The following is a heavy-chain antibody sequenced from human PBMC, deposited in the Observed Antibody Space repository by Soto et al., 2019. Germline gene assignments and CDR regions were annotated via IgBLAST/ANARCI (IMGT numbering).Heavy chain of an antibody. CDR1: RNACISYY. CDR3: WLWLSTGSDY. Sequence: PSEKGSLTEARNACISYYMHLGRQASGQGLEWMGIINPSGGSTSYAQKFQGRVTMTRDTSTSTVYMELSSLRSEDTAVYSRWLWLSTGSDYWGQGTLGPVSS. J-gene: IGHJ4*02. V-gene: IGHV1-46*01. CDR2: INPSGGST. D-gene: IGHD5-18*01.